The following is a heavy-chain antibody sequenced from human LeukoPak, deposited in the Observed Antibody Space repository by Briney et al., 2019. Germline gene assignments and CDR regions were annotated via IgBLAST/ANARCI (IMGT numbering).Heavy chain of an antibody. CDR1: GFTFSSYS. CDR3: ARGTVPAAHFDY. J-gene: IGHJ4*02. CDR2: ISSSSSYI. D-gene: IGHD2-2*01. Sequence: GGSLRLSCAASGFTFSSYSMNWVRQAPGKGLEWVSSISSSSSYIYYADSVKGRFAISRDNAKNSLYLQMNSLRAEDTAVYYCARGTVPAAHFDYWGQGTLVTVSS. V-gene: IGHV3-21*01.